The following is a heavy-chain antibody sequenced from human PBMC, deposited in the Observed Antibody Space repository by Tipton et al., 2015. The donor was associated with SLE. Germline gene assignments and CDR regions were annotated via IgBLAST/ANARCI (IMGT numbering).Heavy chain of an antibody. Sequence: TLSLTCTASGGSISSGGYYWSWFRQPPGKGLEWIGDIFYSGSTNYNPSLKSRVTISVDTSKNQFSLNLTSVTAADTAVYYCARGRMEVTAPFGYWGQGTLVTVSS. D-gene: IGHD2-21*02. CDR1: GGSISSGGYY. V-gene: IGHV4-30-4*01. J-gene: IGHJ4*02. CDR2: IFYSGST. CDR3: ARGRMEVTAPFGY.